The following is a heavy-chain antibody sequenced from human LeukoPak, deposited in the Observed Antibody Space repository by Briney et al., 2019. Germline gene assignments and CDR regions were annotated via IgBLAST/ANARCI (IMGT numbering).Heavy chain of an antibody. V-gene: IGHV3-43*02. CDR2: ISGDGDST. J-gene: IGHJ3*02. CDR1: GFTFEDYA. CDR3: AKDRIVGATEGRGFDAFDI. D-gene: IGHD1-26*01. Sequence: GGSLILSCATSGFTFEDYAMHWVRQAPGKGLEWVSLISGDGDSTFYADSVKGRFTISRDNSKNSLYLQMNSLRTEDTAFYYCAKDRIVGATEGRGFDAFDIWGQGTMVTVSS.